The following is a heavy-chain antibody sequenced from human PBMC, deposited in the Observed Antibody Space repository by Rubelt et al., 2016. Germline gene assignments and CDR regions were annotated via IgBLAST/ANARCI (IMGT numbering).Heavy chain of an antibody. CDR3: ARSSGTTVTTVDY. J-gene: IGHJ4*02. CDR2: IDPSDSYT. V-gene: IGHV5-10-1*01. CDR1: GYSFTSYW. D-gene: IGHD4-17*01. Sequence: EVQLVQSGAEVKKPGESLRISCKGSGYSFTSYWISWVRQMPGKGLEWMGRIDPSDSYTNYSPSSQGNVTSSADKSISTAYLQRSSLKASDTAMYYCARSSGTTVTTVDYWGQGTLVTVSS.